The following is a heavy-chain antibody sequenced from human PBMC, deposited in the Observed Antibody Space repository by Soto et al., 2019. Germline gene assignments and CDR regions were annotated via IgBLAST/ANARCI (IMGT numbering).Heavy chain of an antibody. D-gene: IGHD5-12*01. Sequence: GGSLRLSCAASGFTFSSYAMSWVRQAPGKGLEWVSAISGSGGSTYYADSVKGRFTISRDNSKNTLYLQMNSLRAEDTAVYYCANEKSGVATILVGLDYWGQGTLVTVSS. V-gene: IGHV3-23*01. CDR3: ANEKSGVATILVGLDY. J-gene: IGHJ4*02. CDR2: ISGSGGST. CDR1: GFTFSSYA.